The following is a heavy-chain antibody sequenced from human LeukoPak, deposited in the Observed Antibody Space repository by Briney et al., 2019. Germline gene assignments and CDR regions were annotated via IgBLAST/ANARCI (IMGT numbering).Heavy chain of an antibody. V-gene: IGHV4-34*01. D-gene: IGHD3-22*01. J-gene: IGHJ3*02. CDR2: INHGGST. Sequence: PPETLSLTCAVYGGSFSGYYWSWIRQPPGKGLEWIGEINHGGSTNYNPSLKSRVTISVDTSKNQFSLKLSSVTAADTAVYYCARVAYDSSGSRAFDIWGQGTMVTVSS. CDR3: ARVAYDSSGSRAFDI. CDR1: GGSFSGYY.